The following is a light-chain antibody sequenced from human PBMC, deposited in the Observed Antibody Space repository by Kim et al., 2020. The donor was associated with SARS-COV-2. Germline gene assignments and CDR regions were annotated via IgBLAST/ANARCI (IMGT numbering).Light chain of an antibody. J-gene: IGLJ1*01. CDR2: QDS. Sequence: SYELTQPPSVSVSPGQTASITCSGDKLGDKYAFWYQQKPGQSPVLVIYQDSKRPSGIPERFSGSNSGNTATLTISGTQAMDEADYYCQAWDSSKGVFGAG. V-gene: IGLV3-1*01. CDR3: QAWDSSKGV. CDR1: KLGDKY.